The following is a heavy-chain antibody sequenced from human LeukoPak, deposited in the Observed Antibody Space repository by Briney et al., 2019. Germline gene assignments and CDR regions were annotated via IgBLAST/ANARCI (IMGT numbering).Heavy chain of an antibody. V-gene: IGHV4-61*02. D-gene: IGHD6-13*01. CDR1: GGSISSGSYS. CDR3: ARHADRGGSSWYAAFDI. CDR2: FYTSGTT. Sequence: PSQTLSLTCTVSGGSISSGSYSWSWIRQPAGKGLEWIGRFYTSGTTNYNPFLKSRVTILVDMSKNQLSLKLTSVTAADTAVYYCARHADRGGSSWYAAFDIWGQGTMVTVSS. J-gene: IGHJ3*02.